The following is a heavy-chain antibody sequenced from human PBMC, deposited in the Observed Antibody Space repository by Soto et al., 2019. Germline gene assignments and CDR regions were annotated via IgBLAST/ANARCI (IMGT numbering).Heavy chain of an antibody. J-gene: IGHJ5*01. D-gene: IGHD2-8*01. Sequence: SQTLSLTCAISGDSVSTNSATWDWIRQSPPRGLEWLGRTYYRSKWYNDYAVSVKGRITINPDTSNNQLSLQLNSVIPDDTAVYYCARLIGNSWLDSWGQGTLVTVSS. CDR3: ARLIGNSWLDS. V-gene: IGHV6-1*01. CDR1: GDSVSTNSAT. CDR2: TYYRSKWYN.